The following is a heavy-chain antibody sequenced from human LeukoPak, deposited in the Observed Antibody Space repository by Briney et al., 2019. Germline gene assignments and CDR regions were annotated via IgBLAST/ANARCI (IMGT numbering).Heavy chain of an antibody. D-gene: IGHD6-19*01. CDR2: ISYDGGNR. Sequence: GGSLRLSCAASGFTVNSNYMNWVRQAPGKGLEWVAIISYDGGNRYYADSVKDRFTISRDNSKSTLYLQMNSLRAEDTAIYYCARVDSSGWYWYSFDDWGQGTLVTVSS. CDR3: ARVDSSGWYWYSFDD. J-gene: IGHJ4*02. CDR1: GFTVNSNY. V-gene: IGHV3-30-3*01.